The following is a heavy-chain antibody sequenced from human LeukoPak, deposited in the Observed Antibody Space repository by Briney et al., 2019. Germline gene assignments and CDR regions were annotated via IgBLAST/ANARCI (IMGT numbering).Heavy chain of an antibody. CDR3: ARGDGDSSGYTNLAFDI. D-gene: IGHD3-22*01. CDR1: GYSFTGYY. CDR2: INPNSGGT. V-gene: IGHV1-2*02. J-gene: IGHJ3*02. Sequence: VASVKVSCKASGYSFTGYYMHWVRQAPGQGLEWLGWINPNSGGTTYPQRFQGRATLTTDTSISTAYLELSRLTSDDTAVYYCARGDGDSSGYTNLAFDIWGQGTMVTVSS.